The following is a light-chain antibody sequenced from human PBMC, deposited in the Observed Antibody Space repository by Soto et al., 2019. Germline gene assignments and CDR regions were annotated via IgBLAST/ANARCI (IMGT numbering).Light chain of an antibody. CDR3: QQYGSSIT. J-gene: IGKJ5*01. CDR1: QSVSSSY. CDR2: GAS. V-gene: IGKV3-20*01. Sequence: EIVLTQSPGNLSLSPGERATLSCRASQSVSSSYLAWYQQKPGQAPRLLIYGASSRATGIPDRFSGSGPGTDFTLTISRLEPEDFAVYYCQQYGSSITFGQGTRLE.